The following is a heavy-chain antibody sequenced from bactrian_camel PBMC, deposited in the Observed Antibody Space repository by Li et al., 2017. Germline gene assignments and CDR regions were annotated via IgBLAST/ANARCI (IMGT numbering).Heavy chain of an antibody. D-gene: IGHD1*01. CDR1: AYRGSRYC. Sequence: HVQLVESGGGLVQAGGSLRLSCAAPAYRGSRYCMTWVRQAPGKQREWVASLDMIGNKRYAEAVKGRFAISQDHAKNTVYLQMNSLKPEDTALYYCAPEDPYADKCWPLSGGGQGTQVTVS. CDR2: LDMIGNK. J-gene: IGHJ4*01. V-gene: IGHV3S26*01.